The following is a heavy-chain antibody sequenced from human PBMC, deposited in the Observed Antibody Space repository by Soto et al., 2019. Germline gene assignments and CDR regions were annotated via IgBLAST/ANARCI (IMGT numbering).Heavy chain of an antibody. J-gene: IGHJ4*02. Sequence: QVQLQESGPGLVKPSQTLSLTCTVSGGSISSGGYYWSWIRQHPGKGLEWIGYIYYSGSTYYNPSLKSRVTISVDTSKNQSSLKLSSVTAADTAVYYCARGCLVSGSYCRDDYWGQGTLVTVSS. CDR3: ARGCLVSGSYCRDDY. V-gene: IGHV4-31*03. CDR2: IYYSGST. CDR1: GGSISSGGYY. D-gene: IGHD1-26*01.